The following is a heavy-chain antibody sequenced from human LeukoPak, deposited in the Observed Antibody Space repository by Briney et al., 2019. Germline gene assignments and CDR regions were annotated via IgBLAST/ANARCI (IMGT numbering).Heavy chain of an antibody. J-gene: IGHJ4*02. CDR3: ARAGIRFRDEISFDY. V-gene: IGHV1-69*13. Sequence: GASAKVSCKASGGTFSSYAISWVRQAPGQGLEWMGGIIPIFGTANYAQKFQGRVTITADESTSTAYMELSSLRSEDTAVYYCARAGIRFRDEISFDYWGQGTLVTVSS. CDR1: GGTFSSYA. D-gene: IGHD3-16*01. CDR2: IIPIFGTA.